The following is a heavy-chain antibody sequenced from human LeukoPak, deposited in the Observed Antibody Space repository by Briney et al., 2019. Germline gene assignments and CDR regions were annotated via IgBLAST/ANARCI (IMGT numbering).Heavy chain of an antibody. Sequence: GASVKVSCKASGYTFTSYDINWVRQATGQGLEWMGWMNPNSGNTGYAQKFQGRVTITRNTSISTAYMELSSLRSEDTAVYYCARGRSYCSSTSCQQAPLSYYMDVWGKGTTVTVSS. V-gene: IGHV1-8*03. J-gene: IGHJ6*03. CDR1: GYTFTSYD. D-gene: IGHD2-2*01. CDR3: ARGRSYCSSTSCQQAPLSYYMDV. CDR2: MNPNSGNT.